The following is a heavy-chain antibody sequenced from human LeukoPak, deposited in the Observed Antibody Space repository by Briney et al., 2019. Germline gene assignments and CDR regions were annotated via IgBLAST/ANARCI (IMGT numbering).Heavy chain of an antibody. D-gene: IGHD2-2*01. Sequence: GESLKISCKGSGYSFTNYWIGWVRQMPGKGLEWMGVIYPGDSDTRYSPSFQGQVTISADRSITTTYLQWSSLKASDTAMYYCARDRGYCSSSRCYDFDYWGQGTLVTVSS. V-gene: IGHV5-51*01. J-gene: IGHJ4*02. CDR1: GYSFTNYW. CDR2: IYPGDSDT. CDR3: ARDRGYCSSSRCYDFDY.